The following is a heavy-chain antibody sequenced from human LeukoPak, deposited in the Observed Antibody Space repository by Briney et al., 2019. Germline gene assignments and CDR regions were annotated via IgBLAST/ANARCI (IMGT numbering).Heavy chain of an antibody. J-gene: IGHJ4*02. CDR2: IIPIFGTA. D-gene: IGHD7-27*01. Sequence: SVKVSCKASGGTFSSYAISWVRQAPGLGLEWMGRIIPIFGTANYAQKFQGRVTITADKSASTAYRELSSRRSEDTAVYYCARDRIVTGDHRYWGQGTLVTVSS. CDR1: GGTFSSYA. V-gene: IGHV1-69*06. CDR3: ARDRIVTGDHRY.